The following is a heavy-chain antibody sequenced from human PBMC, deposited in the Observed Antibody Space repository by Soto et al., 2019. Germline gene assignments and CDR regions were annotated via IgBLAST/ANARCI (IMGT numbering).Heavy chain of an antibody. CDR1: GGYFSGYY. V-gene: IGHV4-34*01. CDR3: ARGLLSQRGSGLYYFDY. J-gene: IGHJ4*02. CDR2: INHSGST. Sequence: SETLSLTCAVYGGYFSGYYWSWIRQPPGKGLEWIGEINHSGSTNYNPSLKSRVTISVDTSKNQFSLKLSSVTAADTAVYYCARGLLSQRGSGLYYFDYWGQGTLVTVSS. D-gene: IGHD3-10*01.